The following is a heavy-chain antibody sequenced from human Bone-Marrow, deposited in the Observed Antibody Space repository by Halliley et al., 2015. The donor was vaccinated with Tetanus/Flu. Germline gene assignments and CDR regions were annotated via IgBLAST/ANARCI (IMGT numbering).Heavy chain of an antibody. D-gene: IGHD6-13*01. CDR3: AKDRRYSSSWYTMDV. J-gene: IGHJ6*02. CDR2: ISGSGGAT. Sequence: SAISGSGGATYCAASVGGRFTISRDNARNTLYVQMDSLRVEDTAVYYCAKDRRYSSSWYTMDVWGQGTTVTVSS. V-gene: IGHV3-23*01.